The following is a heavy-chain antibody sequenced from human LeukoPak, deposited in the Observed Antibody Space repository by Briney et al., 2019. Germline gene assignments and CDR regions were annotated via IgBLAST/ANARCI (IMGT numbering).Heavy chain of an antibody. V-gene: IGHV3-48*01. Sequence: PGGSLRLSCAASGFTFSSYSMNWVRQAPGKGLEWVSYISSSSSTIYYADSVKGRFTISRDNAKNSLYLQMNSLRAEDTAVYYCAREPGGSGWVGFDYWGQGTLVTVSS. CDR3: AREPGGSGWVGFDY. CDR1: GFTFSSYS. J-gene: IGHJ4*02. D-gene: IGHD6-19*01. CDR2: ISSSSSTI.